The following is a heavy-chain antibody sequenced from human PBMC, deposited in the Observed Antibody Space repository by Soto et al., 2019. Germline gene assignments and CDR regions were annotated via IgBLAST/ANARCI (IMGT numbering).Heavy chain of an antibody. J-gene: IGHJ3*01. D-gene: IGHD2-15*01. CDR2: ISPNPGST. CDR3: ARSRVGYCSGGTCYLNAFDV. CDR1: GYRFPTSF. V-gene: IGHV1-46*01. Sequence: ASGKASCKELGYRFPTSFIHWGRQAPGQGLEGMGGISPNPGSTSYAQRFQDRVTMTRDTSTSTVYMELSSPRSEDTAIYYCARSRVGYCSGGTCYLNAFDVWGQ.